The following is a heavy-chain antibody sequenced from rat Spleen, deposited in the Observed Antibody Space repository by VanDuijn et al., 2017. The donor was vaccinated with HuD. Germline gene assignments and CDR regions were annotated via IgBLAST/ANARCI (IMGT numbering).Heavy chain of an antibody. D-gene: IGHD4-6*01. V-gene: IGHV5-25*01. Sequence: EVQLVESGGGLVQPGRSMSLSCATSGFIFSNYYMVWVRQAPTKGLEWVASITTGGAITSYRDSVKGRFTVSRDNAKSTLYLQMDSLRSEDTATYYCVRHWGYWGQGVMVTVSS. CDR2: ITTGGAIT. CDR1: GFIFSNYY. CDR3: VRHWGY. J-gene: IGHJ2*01.